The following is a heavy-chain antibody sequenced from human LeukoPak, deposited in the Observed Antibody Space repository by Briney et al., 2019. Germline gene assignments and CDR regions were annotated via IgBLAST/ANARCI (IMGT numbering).Heavy chain of an antibody. J-gene: IGHJ4*02. Sequence: PSETLSLTCTVSGGSVTSYYWNWIRQPPGKRLEWIASFYDSATPKYNPSLKSRVAVSVDTSKNQFSLTLTSVTAADTAVYYCARVYGSGTFLYFDYWGQGALVAVSS. D-gene: IGHD3-10*01. CDR3: ARVYGSGTFLYFDY. V-gene: IGHV4-59*02. CDR1: GGSVTSYY. CDR2: FYDSATP.